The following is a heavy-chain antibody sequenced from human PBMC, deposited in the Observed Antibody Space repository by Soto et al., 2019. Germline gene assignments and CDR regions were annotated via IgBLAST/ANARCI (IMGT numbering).Heavy chain of an antibody. CDR1: GFTFRNYA. D-gene: IGHD3-22*01. CDR3: AKGMYYYDSSGYRLFDY. V-gene: IGHV3-23*01. CDR2: ISVSGGTT. Sequence: HPGGSLRLSCAASGFTFRNYAMNWVRQAPGKGLEWVSGISVSGGTTYYADSVKGRFTVSRDNSKNTVFLQMNSLRAEDTAVYFCAKGMYYYDSSGYRLFDYWGQG. J-gene: IGHJ4*02.